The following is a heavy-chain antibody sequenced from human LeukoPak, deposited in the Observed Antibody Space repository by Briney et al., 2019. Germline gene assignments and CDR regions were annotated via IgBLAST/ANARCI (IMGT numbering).Heavy chain of an antibody. CDR1: GGSISSNGYY. J-gene: IGHJ2*01. D-gene: IGHD6-19*01. V-gene: IGHV4-39*07. CDR2: IYYSGST. CDR3: ASNQWPSWYFDL. Sequence: SETLSLTCSVSGGSISSNGYYWGWIRQPPGKGLEWIGSIYYSGSTFDNPSLKSRVTISVDKSRNQFSLKLSSVTAAGTAVYYCASNQWPSWYFDLWGRGTLVTVSA.